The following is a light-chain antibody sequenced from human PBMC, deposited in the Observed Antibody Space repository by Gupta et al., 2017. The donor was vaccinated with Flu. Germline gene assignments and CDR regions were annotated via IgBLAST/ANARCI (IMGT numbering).Light chain of an antibody. CDR2: SNS. V-gene: IGLV1-44*01. J-gene: IGLJ3*02. CDR3: EAWDDSLNGGV. Sequence: SVLTHPPSASGPPAQSVTISCSGSSPNIGSNTVNWYQQPPGTAPKLLIYSNSHRPSGVPDRFSGSKSGTSASLAISGLQSEDEADYYCEAWDDSLNGGVFGGGTKLTVL. CDR1: SPNIGSNT.